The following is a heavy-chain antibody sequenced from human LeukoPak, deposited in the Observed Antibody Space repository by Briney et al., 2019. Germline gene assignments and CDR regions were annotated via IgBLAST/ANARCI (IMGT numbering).Heavy chain of an antibody. CDR1: SGSISTSNYY. J-gene: IGHJ5*02. V-gene: IGHV4-39*07. D-gene: IGHD4-23*01. CDR2: IYYSGST. CDR3: ASSYGGNGFDP. Sequence: SETLSLTCTVSSGSISTSNYYWGWVRQPPGKALEWIGSIYYSGSTYYNPSLKSRVTISVDTSKNQFSLKLSSVTAADTAVYYCASSYGGNGFDPWGQGTLVTVSS.